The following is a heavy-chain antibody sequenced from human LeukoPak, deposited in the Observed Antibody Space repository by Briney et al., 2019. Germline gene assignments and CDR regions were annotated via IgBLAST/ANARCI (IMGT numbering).Heavy chain of an antibody. CDR2: TNASGRT. Sequence: PSETLSLTCTVSGDSINNYYWSWIRQPAGKGLEWIGRTNASGRTNYNSALKSRVTMSVDTSKNQFSLKVKSVTAADTAVYYCAREYGDFDYWGQGTLVTVSS. CDR3: AREYGDFDY. CDR1: GDSINNYY. V-gene: IGHV4-4*07. D-gene: IGHD4-17*01. J-gene: IGHJ4*02.